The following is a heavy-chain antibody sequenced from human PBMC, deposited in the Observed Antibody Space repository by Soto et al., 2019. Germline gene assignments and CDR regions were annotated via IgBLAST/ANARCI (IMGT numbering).Heavy chain of an antibody. CDR1: GFTFSSYA. Sequence: PGGSLRLSCAASGFTFSSYAMSWVRQAPGKGLEWVSAISGSGGSTYYADSVKGRFTISRDNSKNTLYLQMNSLRAEDTAVYYCAKDDSICGFFYYYYGMDVWGQGTTVTVSS. CDR2: ISGSGGST. V-gene: IGHV3-23*01. CDR3: AKDDSICGFFYYYYGMDV. D-gene: IGHD3-22*01. J-gene: IGHJ6*02.